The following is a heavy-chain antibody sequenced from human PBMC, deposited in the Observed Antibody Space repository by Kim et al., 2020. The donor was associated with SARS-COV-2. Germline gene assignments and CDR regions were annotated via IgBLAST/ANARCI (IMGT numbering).Heavy chain of an antibody. J-gene: IGHJ4*01. CDR1: GFIFSNYA. CDR2: TSGSGDNT. Sequence: GGSLRLSCAASGFIFSNYAMSWVRQAPGKGLEWVSITSGSGDNTYYADSVNGRFTVSRDNSKNTLHLQLNRLRAEDAAVYYCAKDGYGGYGLYYFDYWG. CDR3: AKDGYGGYGLYYFDY. D-gene: IGHD5-12*01. V-gene: IGHV3-23*01.